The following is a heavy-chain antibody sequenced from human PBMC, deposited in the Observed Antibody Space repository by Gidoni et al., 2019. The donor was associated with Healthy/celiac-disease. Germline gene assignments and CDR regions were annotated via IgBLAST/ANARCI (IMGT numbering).Heavy chain of an antibody. J-gene: IGHJ3*02. CDR2: IYHSGST. CDR1: GYSISSGYY. D-gene: IGHD3-22*01. V-gene: IGHV4-38-2*02. CDR3: AREGEYYDSSGYLRYDAFDI. Sequence: QVQLQESGPGLVKPSETLSLTCAVSGYSISSGYYGGWIRQPPGKGLEWIGSIYHSGSTYYNPSLKSRVTISVDTSKNQFSLKLSSVTAADTAVYYCAREGEYYDSSGYLRYDAFDIWGQGTMVTVSS.